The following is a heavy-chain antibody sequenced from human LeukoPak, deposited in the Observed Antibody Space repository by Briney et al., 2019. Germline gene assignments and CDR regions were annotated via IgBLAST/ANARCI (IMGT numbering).Heavy chain of an antibody. CDR1: GFTFSSDA. D-gene: IGHD3-10*01. Sequence: PGGALRLSCAASGFTFSSDAMSWVRQAPGKVLEWVSAISGSGGSRYYADSVEGRVTGSRDNSKHTLYLKMNSLRAEDTAVYYCAKDRPAITMVRGVIVYFDYWGQGTLVTVSS. J-gene: IGHJ4*02. CDR2: ISGSGGSR. CDR3: AKDRPAITMVRGVIVYFDY. V-gene: IGHV3-23*01.